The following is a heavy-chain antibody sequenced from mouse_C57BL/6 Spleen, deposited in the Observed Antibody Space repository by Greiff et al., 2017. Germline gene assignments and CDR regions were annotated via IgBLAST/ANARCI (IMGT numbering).Heavy chain of an antibody. CDR2: INPSSGYT. J-gene: IGHJ2*01. V-gene: IGHV1-7*01. CDR1: GYTFTSYW. D-gene: IGHD3-3*01. Sequence: QVQLQQSGAELAKPGASVKLSCKASGYTFTSYWMHWVKQRPGQGLEWIGYINPSSGYTKYNQKFKDKATLTADKSSSTAYMPLSSLTYEDSAFYYCARRANCDYFDYWGQGTTLTVSS. CDR3: ARRANCDYFDY.